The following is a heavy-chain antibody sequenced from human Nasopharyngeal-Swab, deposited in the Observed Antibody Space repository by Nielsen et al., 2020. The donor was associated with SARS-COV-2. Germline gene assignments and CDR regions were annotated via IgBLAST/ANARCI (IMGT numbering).Heavy chain of an antibody. CDR3: ARGLVRSLNSYYYYMDV. CDR2: IYYSGST. Sequence: SETLSLTCTVSGGSINNYFWSWIRQPPGKGLEWIGYIYYSGSTNYNPSLKSRVTISVDTSKNQFSLKLSSVTAADTAVYYCARGLVRSLNSYYYYMDVWGKGTTVTVSS. J-gene: IGHJ6*03. D-gene: IGHD6-6*01. CDR1: GGSINNYF. V-gene: IGHV4-59*01.